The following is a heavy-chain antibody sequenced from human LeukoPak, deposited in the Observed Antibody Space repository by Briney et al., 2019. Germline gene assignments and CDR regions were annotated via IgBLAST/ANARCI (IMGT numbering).Heavy chain of an antibody. V-gene: IGHV1-8*01. D-gene: IGHD6-19*01. J-gene: IGHJ3*02. CDR1: GYTFTSYD. CDR3: ASEGYSSGWYTQTDAFDI. Sequence: ASVKVSCKASGYTFTSYDINWVRQATGQGLEWMGWMNPNSGNTGYEQKFQGRVTMTRNTSISTAYMELSSLRSEDTAVYYCASEGYSSGWYTQTDAFDIWGQGTMVTVSS. CDR2: MNPNSGNT.